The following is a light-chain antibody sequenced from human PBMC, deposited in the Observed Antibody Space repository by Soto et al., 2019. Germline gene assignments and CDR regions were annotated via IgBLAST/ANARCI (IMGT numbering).Light chain of an antibody. Sequence: DIVLTQSPRTLSSSPGERATLSCRASQSVSSSYFAWYQQKPGQAPRLLIYGASSWPTGIPDRFSGSGSGTDFTLTISRLEPDDFAVYYCQHYGSSARTFGQGTKVEIK. CDR3: QHYGSSART. V-gene: IGKV3-20*01. J-gene: IGKJ1*01. CDR1: QSVSSSY. CDR2: GAS.